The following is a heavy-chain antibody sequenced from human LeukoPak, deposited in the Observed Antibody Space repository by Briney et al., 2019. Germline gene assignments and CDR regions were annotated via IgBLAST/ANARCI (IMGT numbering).Heavy chain of an antibody. J-gene: IGHJ4*02. D-gene: IGHD3-3*01. CDR1: GSIFTSYW. V-gene: IGHV5-51*01. Sequence: GASLQISCKGSGSIFTSYWIGWVRQLPGKGLEWMGIIYPGDSDTRYSPSFQGQVTISADKSISTAYLQWSSLKASDTAMYYCARPRAPFTIFGVADYWGQGTLVTVSS. CDR2: IYPGDSDT. CDR3: ARPRAPFTIFGVADY.